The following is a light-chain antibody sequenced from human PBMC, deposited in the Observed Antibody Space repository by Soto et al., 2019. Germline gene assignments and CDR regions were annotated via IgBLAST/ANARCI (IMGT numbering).Light chain of an antibody. J-gene: IGKJ1*01. Sequence: DIVMTQSPDSLAVSLGERATFNCKSSQNIFDRAKNKNYLAWYQQKSGQPPKLFIYWASLREPGVPDRFTGSGSGTDFTLTISSLQAEDVAVYYCQQYFTSPWTFGQGTKVEI. CDR1: QNIFDRAKNKNY. V-gene: IGKV4-1*01. CDR2: WAS. CDR3: QQYFTSPWT.